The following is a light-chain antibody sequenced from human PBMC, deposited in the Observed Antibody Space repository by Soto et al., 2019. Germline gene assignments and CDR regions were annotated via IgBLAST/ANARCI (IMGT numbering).Light chain of an antibody. J-gene: IGLJ1*01. CDR2: AVS. CDR1: SDDIGAYDY. CDR3: SSCRSRDTIDV. V-gene: IGLV2-14*01. Sequence: QSVLTQPSSVSAPPGQSISISCTGTSDDIGAYDYVSWYQQHPGKAPKLILYAVSNRPSGVSTRFSGSKSGKTASLTISGVQADDQDDYYCSSCRSRDTIDVFATGT.